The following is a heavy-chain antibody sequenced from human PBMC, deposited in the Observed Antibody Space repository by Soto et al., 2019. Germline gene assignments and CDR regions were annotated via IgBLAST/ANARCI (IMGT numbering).Heavy chain of an antibody. D-gene: IGHD6-6*01. CDR3: ARAIRSSDFYYYYYMDV. Sequence: QVQLVQSGAEVKKPGASVKVSCKASGYTFTSYAMHWVRQAPGQRLEWMGWINAGNGNTKYSQKFQGRVTITRDTSASTAYMELSSLRSEDTAVYYCARAIRSSDFYYYYYMDVWGKGTTVTVSS. V-gene: IGHV1-3*01. CDR2: INAGNGNT. CDR1: GYTFTSYA. J-gene: IGHJ6*03.